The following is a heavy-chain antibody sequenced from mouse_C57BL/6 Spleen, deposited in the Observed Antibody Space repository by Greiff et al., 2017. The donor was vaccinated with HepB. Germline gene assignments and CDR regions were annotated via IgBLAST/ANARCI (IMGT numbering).Heavy chain of an antibody. CDR1: GYTFTSYW. V-gene: IGHV1-69*01. Sequence: VQLQQPGAELVMPGASVKLSCKASGYTFTSYWMHWVKQRPGQGLEWIGEIDPSDSYTNYNQKFKGKSTLTVDKSSSTAYMQLSSLTSEDSAVYYCARWTTVVARGWYFDVWGTGTTVTVSS. CDR2: IDPSDSYT. CDR3: ARWTTVVARGWYFDV. J-gene: IGHJ1*03. D-gene: IGHD1-1*01.